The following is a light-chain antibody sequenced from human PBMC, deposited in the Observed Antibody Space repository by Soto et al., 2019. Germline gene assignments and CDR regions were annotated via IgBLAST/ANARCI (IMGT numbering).Light chain of an antibody. V-gene: IGKV3-20*01. J-gene: IGKJ2*01. CDR3: QQYGSSPMYT. CDR1: QSVSSSY. Sequence: EIVLTRSPGTLSLSPGERATLSCRASQSVSSSYLAWYQQKPGQAPRLLIYGASTRATGIPDRFSGSGSGTDFTLTISSLEPEDFAVYYCQQYGSSPMYTFGQGTKLEIK. CDR2: GAS.